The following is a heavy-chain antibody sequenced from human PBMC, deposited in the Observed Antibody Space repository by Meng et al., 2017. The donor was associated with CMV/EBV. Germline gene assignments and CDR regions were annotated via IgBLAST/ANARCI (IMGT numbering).Heavy chain of an antibody. D-gene: IGHD3-10*01. CDR3: TRKIYGSGSYVGGRYYYYYGMDV. V-gene: IGHV3-49*04. CDR1: GFTFGDYA. J-gene: IGHJ6*02. CDR2: IRSKAYGGTT. Sequence: GGSLRLSCTASGFTFGDYAMSWVRQAPGKGLDWVGFIRSKAYGGTTEYAASVKGRFTISRDDSKSIDYLQMNSLKTEDTAVYYCTRKIYGSGSYVGGRYYYYYGMDVWGQGTTVTVSS.